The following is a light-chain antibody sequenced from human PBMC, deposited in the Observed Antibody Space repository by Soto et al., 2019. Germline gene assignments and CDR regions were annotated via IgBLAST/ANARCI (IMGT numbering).Light chain of an antibody. V-gene: IGLV2-23*01. CDR3: CSYARSRSYV. CDR2: EDT. J-gene: IGLJ1*01. CDR1: SSNVGSFNL. Sequence: QSALTQPASVSGSPGQSITISCTGTSSNVGSFNLVSWYQHHPGKAPKLLIYEDTKRPSGVSDRFSGSKSGNTASLTISGLQAADEADYFCCSYARSRSYVFATGTKLTVL.